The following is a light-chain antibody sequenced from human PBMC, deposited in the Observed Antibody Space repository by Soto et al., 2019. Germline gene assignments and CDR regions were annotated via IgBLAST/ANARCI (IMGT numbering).Light chain of an antibody. Sequence: QSVLTQPPSVSGAPGQRVTISCTGSSSNIGGGYDVHWYQQLPGTAPILLIYGNSNRPSGVPDRFSGSKSGTSASLAITGLQAEDEADYYCQSYDSSLSGSVFGGGTKVTVL. V-gene: IGLV1-40*01. CDR2: GNS. J-gene: IGLJ3*02. CDR3: QSYDSSLSGSV. CDR1: SSNIGGGYD.